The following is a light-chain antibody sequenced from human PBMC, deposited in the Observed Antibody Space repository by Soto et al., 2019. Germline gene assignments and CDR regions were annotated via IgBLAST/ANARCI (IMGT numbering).Light chain of an antibody. V-gene: IGLV2-14*01. CDR1: SSDVGGHNY. CDR2: EVS. Sequence: QSVLTQPASVSGSPGQSITISCTGTSSDVGGHNYVSWYQQHPGKAPKLTIYEVSNRPSGVSNRFSGSKSGNTASLTISGLQAEDEADYYCSSYTRSNPPYVFGTVTKLTVL. J-gene: IGLJ1*01. CDR3: SSYTRSNPPYV.